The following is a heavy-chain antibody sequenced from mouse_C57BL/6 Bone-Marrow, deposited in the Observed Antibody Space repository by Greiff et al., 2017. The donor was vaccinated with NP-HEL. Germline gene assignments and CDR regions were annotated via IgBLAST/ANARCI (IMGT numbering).Heavy chain of an antibody. CDR3: ARRHIYYYGLWYFDV. CDR1: GYTFTSYW. CDR2: IDPSDSYT. J-gene: IGHJ1*03. Sequence: QVQLQQPGAELVMPGASVKLSCKASGYTFTSYWMHWVKQRPGQGLEWIGEIDPSDSYTNYNQKFKGKSTLTVDKSSSTAYMQLSSLTSEDSAVYYCARRHIYYYGLWYFDVWGTGTTVTVSS. V-gene: IGHV1-69*01. D-gene: IGHD1-1*01.